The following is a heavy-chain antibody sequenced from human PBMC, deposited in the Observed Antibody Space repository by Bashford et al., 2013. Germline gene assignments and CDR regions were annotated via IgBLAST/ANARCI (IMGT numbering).Heavy chain of an antibody. CDR1: YA. Sequence: YAMSWVRQAPGKGLEWVSAISGSGGSTYYADSVKGRFTISRDNSKNTLYLQMNSLRAEDTALYYCAKRFWSGYFDYWGQGTLVTVSS. CDR2: ISGSGGST. CDR3: AKRFWSGYFDY. V-gene: IGHV3-23*01. J-gene: IGHJ4*02. D-gene: IGHD3-3*01.